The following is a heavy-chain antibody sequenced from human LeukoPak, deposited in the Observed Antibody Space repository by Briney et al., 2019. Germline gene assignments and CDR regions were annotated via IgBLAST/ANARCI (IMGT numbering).Heavy chain of an antibody. CDR1: GHSFTSYW. J-gene: IGHJ4*02. CDR3: ARAKAYSSSRYYFDY. Sequence: GESLKISCKDSGHSFTSYWIGWVRQMPGKGLEWMGIIYPGDSDTRYSPSFQGQVTISADKSISTAYLQWSSLKASDTATYYCARAKAYSSSRYYFDYWGQGTLVTVSS. D-gene: IGHD6-13*01. CDR2: IYPGDSDT. V-gene: IGHV5-51*01.